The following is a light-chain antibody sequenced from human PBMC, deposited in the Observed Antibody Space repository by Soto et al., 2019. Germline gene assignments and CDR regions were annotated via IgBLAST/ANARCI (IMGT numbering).Light chain of an antibody. CDR1: ENIRSW. V-gene: IGKV1-5*01. Sequence: DVQMTQSPSTLSASVGERVTITCRASENIRSWLAWYQKKPGIAPKLLIYDASTLESGIPSRFSGSGSGTEFTLTISRLQPDDSATYYCQQYNTFLLTFGQGTKVDIK. J-gene: IGKJ1*01. CDR2: DAS. CDR3: QQYNTFLLT.